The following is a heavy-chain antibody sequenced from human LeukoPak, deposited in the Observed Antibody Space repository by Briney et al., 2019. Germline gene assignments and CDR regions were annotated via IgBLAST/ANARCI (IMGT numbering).Heavy chain of an antibody. Sequence: GGSLRLSCAASGFTFSSYAMSWVRQAPGKGLEWVSAISGSGGSTYYADSVKGRFTISRDNSKNTLYLQMNSLRAEDTAVYYCAKDRPSLGYCSGGSCPDAFDIWGQGTMVTVSS. CDR3: AKDRPSLGYCSGGSCPDAFDI. CDR1: GFTFSSYA. J-gene: IGHJ3*02. V-gene: IGHV3-23*01. D-gene: IGHD2-15*01. CDR2: ISGSGGST.